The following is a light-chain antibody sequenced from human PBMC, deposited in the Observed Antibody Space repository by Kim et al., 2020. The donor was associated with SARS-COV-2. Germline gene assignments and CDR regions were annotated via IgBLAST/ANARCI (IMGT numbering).Light chain of an antibody. CDR3: SSYTRGSTVI. CDR1: SSDIGAFNY. Sequence: QSALTQPASVSGSPGQSITISCTGTSSDIGAFNYVSWYQQHPGKAPKLMIYDVSNRPSGVSNRFSGSKSDNTASLTISGLQAEDEANYYCSSYTRGSTVIFGGGTQLTVL. CDR2: DVS. V-gene: IGLV2-14*03. J-gene: IGLJ2*01.